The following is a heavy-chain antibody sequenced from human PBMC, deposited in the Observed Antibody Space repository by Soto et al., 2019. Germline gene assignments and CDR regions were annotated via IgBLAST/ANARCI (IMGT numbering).Heavy chain of an antibody. Sequence: SVKVSCKASGGTFSCYTLSWVRQAPGQGLEWMGRIIPILGIANYAQKFQGRVTITADKSTSTAYMELSSLRSEDTAVYYCAGGASSWYDFKIAYRGQGTLVTVSS. CDR2: IIPILGIA. J-gene: IGHJ4*02. V-gene: IGHV1-69*02. D-gene: IGHD6-13*01. CDR1: GGTFSCYT. CDR3: AGGASSWYDFKIAY.